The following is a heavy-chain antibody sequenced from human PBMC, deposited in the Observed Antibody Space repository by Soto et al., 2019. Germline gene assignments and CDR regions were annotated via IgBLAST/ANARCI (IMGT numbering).Heavy chain of an antibody. D-gene: IGHD4-17*01. J-gene: IGHJ4*02. CDR2: IRSKANSYAT. Sequence: EVQLVESGGGLVQPGGSLKLSCAASGFTFSGSAMHWVRQASGKGLEWVGRIRSKANSYATAYAASVKGRFTISRDDSKNTAYLQMNSLKTEDTAVYYCTRHGPTVTYIDYWGQGTLVTVSS. V-gene: IGHV3-73*01. CDR1: GFTFSGSA. CDR3: TRHGPTVTYIDY.